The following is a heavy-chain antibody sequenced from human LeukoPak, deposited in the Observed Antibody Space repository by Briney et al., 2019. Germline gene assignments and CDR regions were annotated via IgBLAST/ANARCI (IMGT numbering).Heavy chain of an antibody. V-gene: IGHV3-21*01. CDR2: ISSSSYI. Sequence: SGGSLRLSCAASGFTFSSYTMHWVRQAPGKGLEWVSSISSSSYIYYADSMKGRFTISRDNAKNSLYLQMNSLRAEDTAVYYCAREVAKQAIQYYFDYWGQGTLVTVSS. CDR3: AREVAKQAIQYYFDY. CDR1: GFTFSSYT. J-gene: IGHJ4*02. D-gene: IGHD2-15*01.